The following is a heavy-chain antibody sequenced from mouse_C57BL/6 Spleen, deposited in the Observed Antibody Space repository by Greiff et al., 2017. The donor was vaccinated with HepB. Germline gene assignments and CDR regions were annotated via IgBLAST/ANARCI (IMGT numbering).Heavy chain of an antibody. Sequence: QVQLQQPGAELVKPGASVKLSCKASGYTFTSYWMHWVKQRPGRGLEWIGRIDPNSGGTKYNEKFKSKATLTVDKPSSTSYMQLSSLTSEDSAVYYCARYYGNRYYYAMDYWGQGTSVTVSS. CDR2: IDPNSGGT. V-gene: IGHV1-72*01. J-gene: IGHJ4*01. CDR1: GYTFTSYW. CDR3: ARYYGNRYYYAMDY. D-gene: IGHD2-1*01.